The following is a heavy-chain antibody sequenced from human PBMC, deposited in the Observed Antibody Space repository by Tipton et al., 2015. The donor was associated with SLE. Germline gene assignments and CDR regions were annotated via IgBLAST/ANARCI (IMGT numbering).Heavy chain of an antibody. CDR3: ARGRGVVVPAASLI. V-gene: IGHV6-1*01. CDR1: GDSVSSNSAA. J-gene: IGHJ3*02. CDR2: TYYRSKWFN. D-gene: IGHD2-2*01. Sequence: GLVKPSQTLSLTCAISGDSVSSNSAAWNWIRQSPSRGLEWLGRTYYRSKWFNEYAGSVQSRVTIIPDTSKNQFSLQLNSVTPEDTAVYYCARGRGVVVPAASLIWGQGTMVTVSS.